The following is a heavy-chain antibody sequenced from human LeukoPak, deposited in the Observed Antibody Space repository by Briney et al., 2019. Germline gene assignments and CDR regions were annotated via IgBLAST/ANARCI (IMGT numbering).Heavy chain of an antibody. J-gene: IGHJ5*02. CDR1: GFTFSNYG. CDR2: VGTGGVNT. CDR3: AQERGGA. V-gene: IGHV3-23*01. D-gene: IGHD3-16*01. Sequence: PGGSLRLSRAASGFTFSNYGMSWVRQAPGKGLEWVSGVGTGGVNTYHAESVKGRFTISRDNSKNTLFLQMNSLRAEDTAVYYCAQERGGAWGQGTLVTVSS.